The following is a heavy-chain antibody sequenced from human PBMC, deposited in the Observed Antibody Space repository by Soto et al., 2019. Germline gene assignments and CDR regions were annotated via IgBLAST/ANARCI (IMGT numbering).Heavy chain of an antibody. CDR2: INEDGGAK. CDR1: GFSFSTYW. CDR3: ARGGHWAADY. D-gene: IGHD7-27*01. Sequence: GGSLRLSCIGSGFSFSTYWLSWLRQAPGKGREWVARINEDGGAKYYVDTVKGRFTVSRDNTKNSLYLQMNSLSADDTAVYYCARGGHWAADYWGQGTTVTVSS. J-gene: IGHJ4*02. V-gene: IGHV3-7*03.